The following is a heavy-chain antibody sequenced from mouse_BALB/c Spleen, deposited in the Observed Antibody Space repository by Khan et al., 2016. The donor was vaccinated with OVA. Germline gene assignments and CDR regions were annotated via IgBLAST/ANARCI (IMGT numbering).Heavy chain of an antibody. CDR1: GYSITSNYA. CDR3: ARGNYYGYAMDY. J-gene: IGHJ4*01. CDR2: ISYSGST. Sequence: QLEESGPGLVKPSQSLSLTCTVTGYSITSNYAWNWIRQFPGNKLEWMGYISYSGSTSYNPSLKSRISITRDTSKNQFFLQLSSVTTEDTATYCCARGNYYGYAMDYWGQGTSVTVSS. D-gene: IGHD1-1*01. V-gene: IGHV3-2*02.